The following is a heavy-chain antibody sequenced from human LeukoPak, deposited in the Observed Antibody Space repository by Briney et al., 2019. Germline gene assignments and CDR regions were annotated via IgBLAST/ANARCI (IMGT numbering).Heavy chain of an antibody. D-gene: IGHD3-10*01. V-gene: IGHV3-74*01. CDR3: ARDITMVRGLRGDDY. J-gene: IGHJ4*02. CDR2: INTDGTYT. CDR1: EFTFSDFW. Sequence: GGSLRLSCAASEFTFSDFWVHWVRHAPGKGLVWVSRINTDGTYTSYADSVRGRFTISRDNAKNTLYLQMNSLRAEDTADYYCARDITMVRGLRGDDYWGQGTLVTVSS.